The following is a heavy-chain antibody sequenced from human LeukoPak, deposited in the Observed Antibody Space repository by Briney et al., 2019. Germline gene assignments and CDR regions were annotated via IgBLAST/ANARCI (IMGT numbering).Heavy chain of an antibody. J-gene: IGHJ4*02. D-gene: IGHD6-19*01. CDR1: GFTFSSYS. CDR2: ISSSSSYI. CDR3: ARGDVVAVSGTFDY. Sequence: GGSLRLSCAASGFTFSSYSMNWVRQAPGKGLEWASSISSSSSYIYSADSVKGRFTISRDNAENSLYLQMISLRAEDTAVYYCARGDVVAVSGTFDYWGQGTLVTVSS. V-gene: IGHV3-21*01.